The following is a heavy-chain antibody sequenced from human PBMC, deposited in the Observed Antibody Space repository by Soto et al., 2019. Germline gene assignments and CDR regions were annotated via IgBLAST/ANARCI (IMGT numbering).Heavy chain of an antibody. V-gene: IGHV3-30-3*01. CDR1: GFTFSSYA. CDR3: AREYSSSIYYYGMDV. D-gene: IGHD6-6*01. Sequence: GGSLRLSCAASGFTFSSYAMHWVRQAPGKGLEWVAVISYDGSNKYYADSVKGRFTISRDNSKNTLYLQMNSLRAEDTAVYYCAREYSSSIYYYGMDVWGQGTTVTVS. CDR2: ISYDGSNK. J-gene: IGHJ6*02.